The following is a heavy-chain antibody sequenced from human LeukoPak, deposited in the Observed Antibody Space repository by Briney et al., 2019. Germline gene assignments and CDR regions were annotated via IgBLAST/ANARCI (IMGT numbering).Heavy chain of an antibody. J-gene: IGHJ6*03. CDR3: ARESCSGGSCYSSYYYYMDV. Sequence: PGGSLRLSCAASGFTVSSNYMSWVRQAPGRGLEWVSVIYSGGSTYYADSVKGRFTISRDNAKNSLYLQMNSLRAEDTAVYYCARESCSGGSCYSSYYYYMDVWGKGTTVTVSS. D-gene: IGHD2-15*01. CDR2: IYSGGST. CDR1: GFTVSSNY. V-gene: IGHV3-66*01.